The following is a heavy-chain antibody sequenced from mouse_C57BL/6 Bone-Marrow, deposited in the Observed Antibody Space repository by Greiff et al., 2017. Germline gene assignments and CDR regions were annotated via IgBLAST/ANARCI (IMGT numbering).Heavy chain of an antibody. CDR1: GYTFTSYW. CDR2: INPSSGYT. V-gene: IGHV1-7*01. Sequence: VQLQQSGAELAKPGASVKLSCKASGYTFTSYWMHWVKQRPGQGLEWIGYINPSSGYTKYNQKFKDKATLTADKSSSTAYMQLRRLTYEDSAVYYCASDYYGSSYAVAYWGQGTLVTVSA. J-gene: IGHJ3*01. D-gene: IGHD1-1*01. CDR3: ASDYYGSSYAVAY.